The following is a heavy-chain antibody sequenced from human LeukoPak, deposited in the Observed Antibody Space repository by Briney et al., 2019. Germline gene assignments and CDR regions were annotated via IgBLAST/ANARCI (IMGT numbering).Heavy chain of an antibody. CDR1: GFTFSSYA. Sequence: PGRSLRLSCAASGFTFSSYAMHWVRQAPGKGLEWVAVISYDGSNKYYADSVKGRFTISRDNSKNTLYLQMNSLRAEDTAVYYCARVRSSSWCVRSSSLGYWGQGTLVTVSS. CDR3: ARVRSSSWCVRSSSLGY. V-gene: IGHV3-30-3*01. J-gene: IGHJ4*02. CDR2: ISYDGSNK. D-gene: IGHD6-13*01.